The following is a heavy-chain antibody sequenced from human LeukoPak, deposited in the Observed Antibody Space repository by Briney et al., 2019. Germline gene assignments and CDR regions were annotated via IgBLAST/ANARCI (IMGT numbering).Heavy chain of an antibody. V-gene: IGHV1-18*01. CDR3: ARDRSYSDSSGYYCWFDP. CDR1: GYTFTSYG. CDR2: ISAYNGNT. Sequence: GASVKVSCNASGYTFTSYGISWVRQAPGQGLEWMGWISAYNGNTNYAQKLQGRVTMTTDTSTRTAYMELRSLRSDDTAVYYCARDRSYSDSSGYYCWFDPWGQGTLVTVSS. D-gene: IGHD3-22*01. J-gene: IGHJ5*02.